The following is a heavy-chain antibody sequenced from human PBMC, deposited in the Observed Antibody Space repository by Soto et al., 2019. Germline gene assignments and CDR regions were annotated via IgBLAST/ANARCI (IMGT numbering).Heavy chain of an antibody. CDR2: TYYRGST. CDR1: GASISSYY. Sequence: SETLSLTCTVAGASISSYYWSWIRQSPGKGLEYIGFTYYRGSTNYNPSLKSRVTISVDMSQNQLSLRLSSVTAADTATYYCAKQASGPIFYMDVWGKGTTVTVSS. CDR3: AKQASGPIFYMDV. D-gene: IGHD1-26*01. J-gene: IGHJ6*03. V-gene: IGHV4-59*01.